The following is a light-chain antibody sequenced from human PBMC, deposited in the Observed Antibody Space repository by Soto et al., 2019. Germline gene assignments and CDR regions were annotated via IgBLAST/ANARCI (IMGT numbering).Light chain of an antibody. J-gene: IGLJ3*02. CDR1: SSNIGAGYD. V-gene: IGLV1-40*01. CDR3: QSYDISLSGWV. Sequence: QSVLTQSPSVSGAPGQRVTISCTGSSSNIGAGYDVHWYQQLPGTAPKLLIYDNTDRPSGVPDRFSGSKSGTSASLAITGLQAEDEADYYCQSYDISLSGWVFGGGTQLTVL. CDR2: DNT.